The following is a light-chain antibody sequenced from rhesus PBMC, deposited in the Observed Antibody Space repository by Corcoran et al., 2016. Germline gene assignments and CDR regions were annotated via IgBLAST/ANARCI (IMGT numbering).Light chain of an antibody. CDR3: QQYSSSPPLT. V-gene: IGKV1-22*01. CDR2: KAS. CDR1: QSISSW. Sequence: DIQMTQSPSSLSASVGDTVTITCRASQSISSWLAWYQKKPGKAPKLLIYKASSLQNGVPSRFRGSGSGTDFTLTISSLQSEDFATYYCQQYSSSPPLTFGGGTKVDLK. J-gene: IGKJ4*01.